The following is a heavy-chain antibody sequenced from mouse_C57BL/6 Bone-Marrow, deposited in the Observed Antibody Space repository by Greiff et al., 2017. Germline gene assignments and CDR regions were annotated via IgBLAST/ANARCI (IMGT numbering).Heavy chain of an antibody. CDR1: GYTFTSYG. CDR3: ARSRIYYGNY. D-gene: IGHD2-1*01. CDR2: IYPRSGNT. J-gene: IGHJ2*01. Sequence: VQVVESGAELARPGASVKLSCTASGYTFTSYGISWVKQRTGQGLEWIGEIYPRSGNTYYNEKFKGKATLTADKSSSTAYMELRSLTSEDSAVYFCARSRIYYGNYWGQGTTLTVSS. V-gene: IGHV1-81*01.